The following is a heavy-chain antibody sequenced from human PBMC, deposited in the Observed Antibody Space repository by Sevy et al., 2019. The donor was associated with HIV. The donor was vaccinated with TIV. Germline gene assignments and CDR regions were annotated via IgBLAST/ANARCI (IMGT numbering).Heavy chain of an antibody. J-gene: IGHJ4*02. V-gene: IGHV1-2*02. CDR3: ARVEHGVPLWPPFDY. D-gene: IGHD1-1*01. Sequence: ASVKVSCKASGYIFTNFYIYWVRQAPGQGLEWMGWINPNSGDTSYAQKFQGRVTMTRDMSITTAYMDLSRLKSDDTALYYCARVEHGVPLWPPFDYWGQGTLVTVSS. CDR1: GYIFTNFY. CDR2: INPNSGDT.